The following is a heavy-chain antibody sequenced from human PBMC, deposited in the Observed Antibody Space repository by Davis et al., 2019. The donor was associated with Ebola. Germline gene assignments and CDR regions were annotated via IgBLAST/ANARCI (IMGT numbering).Heavy chain of an antibody. CDR2: ISGSGGST. CDR1: GFTFRNSA. Sequence: GESPILPCAASGFTFRNSAMTWVRQAPGKGLEWVSTISGSGGSTYYADSVKGRFTISRDNSKNTLYLQMNSLRAEDTAVYYCARWSVVIPFDYWGQGTLVTVSS. CDR3: ARWSVVIPFDY. V-gene: IGHV3-23*01. J-gene: IGHJ4*02. D-gene: IGHD3-22*01.